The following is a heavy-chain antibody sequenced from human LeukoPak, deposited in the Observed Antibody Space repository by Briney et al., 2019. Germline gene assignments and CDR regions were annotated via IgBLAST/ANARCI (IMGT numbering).Heavy chain of an antibody. CDR1: GYTFTSYG. CDR2: ISAYNGNT. CDR3: ARRMGGSYYERGLVF. D-gene: IGHD1-26*01. Sequence: ASVKVSCKASGYTFTSYGISWVRQAPGQGLEWMGWISAYNGNTNYAQKLQGRVTMTTDTSTSTAYMELRSLRSDDTVVYYCARRMGGSYYERGLVFWGQGTLVTVSS. J-gene: IGHJ4*02. V-gene: IGHV1-18*01.